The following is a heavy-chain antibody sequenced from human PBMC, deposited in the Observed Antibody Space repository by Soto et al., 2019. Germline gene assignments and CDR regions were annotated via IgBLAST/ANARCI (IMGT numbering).Heavy chain of an antibody. V-gene: IGHV3-30-3*01. CDR1: GFTFNTYA. Sequence: QLPLVESGGGVVQPGRSLRLSCAASGFTFNTYAMHWVRQAPGKGLGWVALISYEGSNKYYADSVKGRFTISRDNSKNTLNLQMNSLIAEDAAVYYCARGPSSKVTTSFYDWGEGTLVTVSS. CDR2: ISYEGSNK. CDR3: ARGPSSKVTTSFYD. D-gene: IGHD4-17*01. J-gene: IGHJ4*02.